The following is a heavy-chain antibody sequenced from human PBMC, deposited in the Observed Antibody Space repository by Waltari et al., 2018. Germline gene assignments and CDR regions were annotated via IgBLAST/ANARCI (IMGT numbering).Heavy chain of an antibody. J-gene: IGHJ6*03. V-gene: IGHV4-59*01. CDR3: ARARGSSSYYYYYMDV. Sequence: QVQLQESGPGLVKPSETLSLTCTVSGGSISSDYWSWIRQPPGKGLEWIGYIYYSGSTTYTPALKSRVTIPVDTSKTQFSLTLSSVTAADTAVYYCARARGSSSYYYYYMDVWGKGTTVTISS. CDR2: IYYSGST. D-gene: IGHD6-13*01. CDR1: GGSISSDY.